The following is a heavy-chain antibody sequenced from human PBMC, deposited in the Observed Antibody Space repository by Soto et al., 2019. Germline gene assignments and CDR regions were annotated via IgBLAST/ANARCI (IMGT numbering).Heavy chain of an antibody. V-gene: IGHV4-59*01. Sequence: KPSETLSLTCTVSGGSISSYYWSWIRQPPGKGLEWIGYIYYSGSTNYNPSLKSRVTISVDTSKNQFSLKLSSVTAADTAVYYCARAGYCSSTSCYYYYYYYMDVWGKGTTVTVSS. CDR1: GGSISSYY. CDR3: ARAGYCSSTSCYYYYYYYMDV. CDR2: IYYSGST. J-gene: IGHJ6*03. D-gene: IGHD2-2*01.